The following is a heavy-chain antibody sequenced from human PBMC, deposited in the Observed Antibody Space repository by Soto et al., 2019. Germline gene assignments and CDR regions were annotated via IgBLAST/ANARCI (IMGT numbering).Heavy chain of an antibody. V-gene: IGHV3-23*01. Sequence: PGGSLRLSCAASGFTFNNYAMNWVRQAPGKGLEWVATISATGGSTYYADSVKGRFTISRDNSKNTLYLQMNGLRVEDTAVYYCAKSPYSGYDPQDLWGRGTLVTVSS. CDR2: ISATGGST. CDR3: AKSPYSGYDPQDL. J-gene: IGHJ2*01. D-gene: IGHD5-12*01. CDR1: GFTFNNYA.